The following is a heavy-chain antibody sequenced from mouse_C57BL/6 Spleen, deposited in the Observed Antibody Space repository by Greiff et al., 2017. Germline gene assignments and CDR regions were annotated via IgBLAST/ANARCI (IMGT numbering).Heavy chain of an antibody. CDR1: GYAFSSYW. CDR3: ARRDDGHIYYAMDY. D-gene: IGHD2-3*01. CDR2: IYPGDGDT. V-gene: IGHV1-80*01. J-gene: IGHJ4*01. Sequence: QVQLKQSGAELVKPGASVKISCKASGYAFSSYWMNWVKQRPGKGLEWIGQIYPGDGDTNYNGKFKGKATLTADKSSSTAYMQLSSLTSEDSAVYFCARRDDGHIYYAMDYWGQGTSVTVSS.